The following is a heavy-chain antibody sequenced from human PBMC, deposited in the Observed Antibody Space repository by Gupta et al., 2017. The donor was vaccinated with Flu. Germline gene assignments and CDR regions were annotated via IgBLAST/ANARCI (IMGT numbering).Heavy chain of an antibody. D-gene: IGHD3-9*01. CDR1: GLTITSYY. CDR3: ARMGASAGHYKKLDL. V-gene: IGHV4-59*13. J-gene: IGHJ5*02. Sequence: SGLTITSYYWTWIRQSPGKGLEWIGFVYFSGSTQYNPSLESRVTLSVDRSKSQISLLLSSVTAADTGVYYCARMGASAGHYKKLDLWGRGTLVTVSS. CDR2: VYFSGST.